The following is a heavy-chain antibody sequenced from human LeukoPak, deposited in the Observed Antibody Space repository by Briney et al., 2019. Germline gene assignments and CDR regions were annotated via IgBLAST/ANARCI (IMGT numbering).Heavy chain of an antibody. CDR3: ARGPGVYVWGSYRQPFDY. J-gene: IGHJ4*02. D-gene: IGHD3-16*02. Sequence: PSETMSLTCVVYGGPFSGYYWSWILQPPGKGLEWIGEINHSGSTNYNPSLKSRVTISVDTSKNQFSLKLSSVTAADTAVYYCARGPGVYVWGSYRQPFDYWGQGTLVTVSS. V-gene: IGHV4-34*01. CDR2: INHSGST. CDR1: GGPFSGYY.